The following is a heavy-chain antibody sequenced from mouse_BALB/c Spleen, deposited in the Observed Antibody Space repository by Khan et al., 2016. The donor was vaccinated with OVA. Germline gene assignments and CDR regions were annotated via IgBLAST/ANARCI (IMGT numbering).Heavy chain of an antibody. V-gene: IGHV1-63*02. CDR3: ARPYYYGSSDDTMDA. D-gene: IGHD1-1*01. Sequence: QIQLVQSGAELVRPGTSVKMSCKAAGYTFTNYWIGWVKQRPGHGLEWIGDIYPGSGNTNYNEKFKGKATLTADTSSSTAYMQLSSLTSEDSAIYYCARPYYYGSSDDTMDAWGQGTSVTVSS. CDR1: GYTFTNYW. CDR2: IYPGSGNT. J-gene: IGHJ4*01.